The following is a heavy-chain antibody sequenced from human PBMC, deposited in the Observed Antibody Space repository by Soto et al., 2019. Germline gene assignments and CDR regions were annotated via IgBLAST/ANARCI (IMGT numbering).Heavy chain of an antibody. Sequence: PSETLSLTCAVSGGSISSSNWWSWVRQPPGKGLEWIGEIYHSGSTNYNPSLKSRVTISVDKSKNQFSLKLSSVTAADTAVYYCAREIGFLDSSSWYDDRFDYWGQGTLVNVSS. J-gene: IGHJ4*02. D-gene: IGHD6-13*01. V-gene: IGHV4-4*02. CDR1: GGSISSSNW. CDR3: AREIGFLDSSSWYDDRFDY. CDR2: IYHSGST.